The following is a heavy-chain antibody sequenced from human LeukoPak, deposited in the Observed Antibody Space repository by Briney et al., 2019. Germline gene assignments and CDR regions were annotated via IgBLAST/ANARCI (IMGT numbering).Heavy chain of an antibody. CDR3: ARIAPTTYPLLDV. J-gene: IGHJ6*02. CDR2: IYYSGST. D-gene: IGHD1-1*01. V-gene: IGHV4-59*01. Sequence: SETLSLTCTVSGGSISSYYWSWIRQPPGKGLEWIGYIYYSGSTNYNPSLKSRVTISVDTSKNQFSLKLSSVTAADTAVYYCARIAPTTYPLLDVWGQGTTVTVSS. CDR1: GGSISSYY.